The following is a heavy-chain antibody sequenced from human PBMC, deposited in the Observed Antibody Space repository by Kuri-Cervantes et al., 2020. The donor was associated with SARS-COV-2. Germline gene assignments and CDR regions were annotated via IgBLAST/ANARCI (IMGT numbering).Heavy chain of an antibody. CDR3: ESLAAADYDDFDI. D-gene: IGHD6-13*01. J-gene: IGHJ4*02. Sequence: LSLTCAASGFTFSSYGMHCVRQAPGKGLEWVAVICYDGSNKYYADSVKGRFTISRDNATNSLYLQRNSLRAEDTAVYHCESLAAADYDDFDIWGQGTLVTVSS. V-gene: IGHV3-33*03. CDR2: ICYDGSNK. CDR1: GFTFSSYG.